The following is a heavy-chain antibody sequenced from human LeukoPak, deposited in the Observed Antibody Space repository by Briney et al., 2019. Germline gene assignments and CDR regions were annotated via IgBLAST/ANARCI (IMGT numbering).Heavy chain of an antibody. CDR2: VYANTGGT. CDR1: GYIFTDYY. D-gene: IGHD2-15*01. CDR3: ARSAVVAAPYDL. Sequence: ASVKVSCKASGYIFTDYYIQWVRQAPGQSLEWMGWVYANTGGTNYAQKFQGRVTVTRDTSISTAYMELSRLTSDDTAVYYCARSAVVAAPYDLWGRGTPVTVSS. J-gene: IGHJ2*01. V-gene: IGHV1-2*02.